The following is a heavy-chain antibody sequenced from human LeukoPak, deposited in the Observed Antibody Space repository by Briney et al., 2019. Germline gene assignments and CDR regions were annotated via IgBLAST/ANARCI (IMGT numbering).Heavy chain of an antibody. CDR3: ARAPATTIFGVVNTGGAPDY. Sequence: GGSLRLSCAASGFTFSSYGMHWVRQAPGKGLEWVAVIWYDGSNKYYADSVKGRFTISRDNSKNTLYLQMNSLRAEDTAVYYCARAPATTIFGVVNTGGAPDYWGQGTLVTVSS. CDR1: GFTFSSYG. CDR2: IWYDGSNK. V-gene: IGHV3-30*19. D-gene: IGHD3-3*01. J-gene: IGHJ4*02.